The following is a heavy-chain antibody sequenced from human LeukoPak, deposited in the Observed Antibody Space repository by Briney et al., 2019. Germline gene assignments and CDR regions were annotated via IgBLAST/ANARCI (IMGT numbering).Heavy chain of an antibody. J-gene: IGHJ4*02. CDR3: ARAYNWNYALMDY. CDR1: GGSISSYY. CDR2: IYYSGRT. V-gene: IGHV4-59*01. Sequence: SETLSLTCTVSGGSISSYYWSWIRQPPGKGLEWIGYIYYSGRTNYNPSLKSRVTISVDTSKNQFSLKLSSVTAADTAVYYCARAYNWNYALMDYWGQGTLVTVSS. D-gene: IGHD1-7*01.